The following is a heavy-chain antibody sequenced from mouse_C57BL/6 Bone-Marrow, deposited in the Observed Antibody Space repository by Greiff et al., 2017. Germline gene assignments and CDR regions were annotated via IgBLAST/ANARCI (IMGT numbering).Heavy chain of an antibody. D-gene: IGHD1-1*02. CDR1: GFTFTDYY. Sequence: EVMLVESGGGLVQPGGSLSLSCAASGFTFTDYYMSWVRQPPGKALEWLGFIRNKANGYTTEYSASVKGRFTISRDNSQSILYLQMNALGAEDSATYYCASSWSHWYFDVWGTGTTVTVSS. CDR3: ASSWSHWYFDV. CDR2: IRNKANGYTT. J-gene: IGHJ1*03. V-gene: IGHV7-3*01.